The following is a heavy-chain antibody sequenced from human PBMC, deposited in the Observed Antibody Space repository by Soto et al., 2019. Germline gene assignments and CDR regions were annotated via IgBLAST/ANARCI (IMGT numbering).Heavy chain of an antibody. V-gene: IGHV4-59*01. Sequence: SETLSLTCTVSGDSISSYYWSWIRQPPGKGLEWIGDIYYSGSTNFNPSLKSRVTISVDTSKNQFSLKLSSVTAADTAVYYCARELVEAGNVGWFDPWGQGTLVTVSS. J-gene: IGHJ5*02. D-gene: IGHD6-13*01. CDR3: ARELVEAGNVGWFDP. CDR2: IYYSGST. CDR1: GDSISSYY.